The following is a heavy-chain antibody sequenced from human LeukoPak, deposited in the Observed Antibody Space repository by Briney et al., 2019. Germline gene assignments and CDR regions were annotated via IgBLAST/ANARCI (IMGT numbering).Heavy chain of an antibody. CDR2: IIPIFGTA. V-gene: IGHV1-69*13. J-gene: IGHJ4*02. CDR1: GGTFSSYA. D-gene: IGHD2-2*01. CDR3: ARGGLEVPAAIRYFDY. Sequence: GASVKVSCKASGGTFSSYAISWVRQAPGQGLEWMGGIIPIFGTANYAQKFQGRVTITADESTSTAYMELSSLRSEDTAVYYCARGGLEVPAAIRYFDYWGQGTLVTVSS.